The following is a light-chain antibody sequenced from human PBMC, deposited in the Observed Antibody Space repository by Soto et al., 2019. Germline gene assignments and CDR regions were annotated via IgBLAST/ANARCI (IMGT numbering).Light chain of an antibody. V-gene: IGKV1-5*03. J-gene: IGKJ1*01. CDR2: KAS. Sequence: DIPMTQSPSTLSASVGDRVTITCRASQSISSWLAWYQQKPGKAPKLLIYKASSLESGVPSRFSGSGSGTEFTLTISSPQPDDFATYYCQQYNSYSRMFGQGTKVEVK. CDR3: QQYNSYSRM. CDR1: QSISSW.